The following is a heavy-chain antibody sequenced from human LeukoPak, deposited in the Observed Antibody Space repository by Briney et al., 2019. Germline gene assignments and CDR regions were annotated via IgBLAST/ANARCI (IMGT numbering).Heavy chain of an antibody. CDR3: ARVVIVAGWFDP. D-gene: IGHD2-21*01. J-gene: IGHJ5*02. Sequence: SETLSLTCTVSGGSISSYYWSWIRQPAGEGLGWIGRIYTSGSTNYNPSLKSRVTMSVDTSKNQFSLKLSSVTAADTAVYYCARVVIVAGWFDPWGQGTLVTVSS. CDR2: IYTSGST. V-gene: IGHV4-4*07. CDR1: GGSISSYY.